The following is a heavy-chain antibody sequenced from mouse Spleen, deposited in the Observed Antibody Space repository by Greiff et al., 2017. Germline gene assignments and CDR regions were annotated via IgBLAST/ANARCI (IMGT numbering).Heavy chain of an antibody. CDR2: INPNNGGT. CDR3: ARGEITTGYAMDY. D-gene: IGHD2-4*01. J-gene: IGHJ4*01. Sequence: EVQLQQSGPELVKPGASVKISCKASGYTFTDYYMNWVKQSHGKSLEWIGDINPNNGGTSYNQKFKGKATLTVDKSSSTAYMELRSLTSEDSAVYYCARGEITTGYAMDYWGHGTSVTVSS. V-gene: IGHV1-26*01. CDR1: GYTFTDYY.